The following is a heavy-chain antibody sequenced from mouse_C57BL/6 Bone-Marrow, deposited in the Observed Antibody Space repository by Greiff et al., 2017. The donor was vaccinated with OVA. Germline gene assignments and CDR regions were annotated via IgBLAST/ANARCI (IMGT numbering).Heavy chain of an antibody. CDR2: ISSGSSTI. V-gene: IGHV5-17*01. CDR1: GFTFSDYG. Sequence: EVQLVESGGGLVKPGGSLKLSCAASGFTFSDYGMHWVRQAPEKGLEWVAYISSGSSTIYYADTVKGRFTFSRDNAKNTLFLQMTRRRSEDTAMYYCARSSPVYGAMDYWGQGTAVTVSS. CDR3: ARSSPVYGAMDY. D-gene: IGHD1-1*01. J-gene: IGHJ4*01.